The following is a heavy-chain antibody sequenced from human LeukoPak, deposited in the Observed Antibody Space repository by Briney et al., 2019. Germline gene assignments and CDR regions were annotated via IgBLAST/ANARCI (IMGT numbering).Heavy chain of an antibody. D-gene: IGHD3-22*01. J-gene: IGHJ3*02. CDR3: ARKGSRALGFYDRRDSFDI. Sequence: SQTLSLTSDVYGGSFNTYYWNWIRRPPGKGLEWIGEIRHSGKPNYHPSLKSRVTISQDTSKNQFSLNLNSVTAADTAVYYCARKGSRALGFYDRRDSFDIWSQGTTVIVSS. V-gene: IGHV4-34*01. CDR1: GGSFNTYY. CDR2: IRHSGKP.